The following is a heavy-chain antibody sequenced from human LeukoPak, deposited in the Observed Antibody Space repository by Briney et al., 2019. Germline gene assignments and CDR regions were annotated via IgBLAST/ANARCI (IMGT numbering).Heavy chain of an antibody. CDR3: ARSGGYAFLFDY. J-gene: IGHJ4*02. D-gene: IGHD5-12*01. Sequence: PGGSLRLSCAASGFTFSRYDLSWVRQAPGKGLECVSTISRTVTTTYYADSVKGRFTISRDNSKNTLYLQMNSLRAEDTAVYYCARSGGYAFLFDYWGQGTLVTVSS. CDR2: ISRTVTTT. V-gene: IGHV3-23*01. CDR1: GFTFSRYD.